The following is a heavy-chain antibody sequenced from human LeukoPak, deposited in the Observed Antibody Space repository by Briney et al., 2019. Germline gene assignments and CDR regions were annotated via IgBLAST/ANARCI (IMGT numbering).Heavy chain of an antibody. J-gene: IGHJ4*02. D-gene: IGHD5-24*01. CDR3: ARSRWLQFTY. CDR2: IYYTGST. CDR1: GGSISRSSYY. V-gene: IGHV4-39*07. Sequence: LSETLSLTCTVSGGSISRSSYYWGWIRQPLGKGLEWIGSIYYTGSTYYNPSLKSRVTISVDPSKNQFSLKLSSVTAADTAVFYCARSRWLQFTYWGQGTLVTVSS.